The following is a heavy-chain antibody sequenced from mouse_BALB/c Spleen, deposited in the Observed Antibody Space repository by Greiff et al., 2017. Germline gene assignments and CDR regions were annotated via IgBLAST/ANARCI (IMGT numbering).Heavy chain of an antibody. CDR1: GFTFSDYY. J-gene: IGHJ4*01. CDR2: ISDGGSYT. Sequence: EVKLVESGGGLVKPGGSLKLSCAASGFTFSDYYMYWVRQTPEKRLEWVATISDGGSYTYYPDSVKGRFTISRDNAKNNLYLQMSSLKSEDTAMYYCARGGDYYRMDYWGQGTSVTVSS. V-gene: IGHV5-4*02. CDR3: ARGGDYYRMDY.